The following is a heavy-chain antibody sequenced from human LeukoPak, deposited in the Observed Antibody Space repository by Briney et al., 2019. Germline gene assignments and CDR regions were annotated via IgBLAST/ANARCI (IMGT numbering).Heavy chain of an antibody. Sequence: ASVKVSCKASGYTFTSYGISWVRQAPGQGLEWMGWINPNSGGTNYAQKFQGRVTMTRDTSISTAYMELSRLRSDDTAVYYCARPPRSPNDAFDIWGQGTMVTVSS. V-gene: IGHV1-2*02. J-gene: IGHJ3*02. CDR2: INPNSGGT. CDR3: ARPPRSPNDAFDI. CDR1: GYTFTSYG. D-gene: IGHD6-13*01.